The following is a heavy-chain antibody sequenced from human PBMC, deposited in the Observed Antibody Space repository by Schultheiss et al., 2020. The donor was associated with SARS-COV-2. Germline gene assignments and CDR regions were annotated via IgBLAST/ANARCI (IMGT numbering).Heavy chain of an antibody. CDR2: ISSSSSTI. D-gene: IGHD1-14*01. V-gene: IGHV3-48*03. Sequence: GGSLRLSCAASGFTFSSYEMNWVRQAPGKGLEWVSYISSSSSTIYYADSVKGRFTISRDNAKNSLYLQMNSLRAEDTAVYYCARDRIRGYYYMDVWGKGTTVTVSS. CDR3: ARDRIRGYYYMDV. J-gene: IGHJ6*03. CDR1: GFTFSSYE.